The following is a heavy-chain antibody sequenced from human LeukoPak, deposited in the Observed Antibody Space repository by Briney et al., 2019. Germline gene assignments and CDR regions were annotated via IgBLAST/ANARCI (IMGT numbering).Heavy chain of an antibody. D-gene: IGHD1-26*01. CDR1: GFTFSSYS. V-gene: IGHV3-48*01. J-gene: IGHJ4*02. CDR2: ISSSSSTI. Sequence: GGSLRLSCAASGFTFSSYSMNWVRQAPGKGLEWVSYISSSSSTIYYADSVKGRFTISRDNAKNSLYLQMNSLRAEDTAVYYCARGPRGRWELLRFCDYWGQGTLVTVSS. CDR3: ARGPRGRWELLRFCDY.